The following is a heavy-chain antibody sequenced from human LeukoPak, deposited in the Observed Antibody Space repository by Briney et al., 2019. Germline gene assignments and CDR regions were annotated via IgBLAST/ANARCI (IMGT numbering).Heavy chain of an antibody. Sequence: SETLSLTCTASGGSISSYYWSWIRQPPGKGLEWIGYTYYSGSTNYNPSLKSRVTISVDTSKNQFSLKLSSVTAADTAVYYCAREATDYGDYPYYFDYWGQGTLVTVSS. CDR2: TYYSGST. D-gene: IGHD4-17*01. CDR1: GGSISSYY. J-gene: IGHJ4*02. CDR3: AREATDYGDYPYYFDY. V-gene: IGHV4-59*01.